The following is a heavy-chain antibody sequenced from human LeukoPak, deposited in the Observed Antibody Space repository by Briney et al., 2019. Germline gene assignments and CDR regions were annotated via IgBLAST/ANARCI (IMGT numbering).Heavy chain of an antibody. CDR2: INGDGTST. D-gene: IGHD1-26*01. CDR3: AKLVGATTGIDY. CDR1: GFTFSDYW. J-gene: IGHJ4*02. V-gene: IGHV3-74*01. Sequence: GGSLRLSCAASGFTFSDYWMHWVRQAPGKGLVWVSRINGDGTSTRYADSVKGRFTISRDNAKNTLYLQMNSLSAGDTAVYYCAKLVGATTGIDYWGQGTLVTVSS.